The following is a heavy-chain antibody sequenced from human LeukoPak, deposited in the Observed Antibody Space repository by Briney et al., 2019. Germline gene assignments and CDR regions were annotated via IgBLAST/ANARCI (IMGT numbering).Heavy chain of an antibody. CDR3: ARVARVGATTGDAFDI. Sequence: GGSLRLSCAASGFTFSSYSMNWVRQAPGKGLEWVSSISSSSSYIYYADSVKGRFTISRDNAKNSLYLQMNSLRAEDTAVYYRARVARVGATTGDAFDIWGQGTMVTVSS. CDR1: GFTFSSYS. V-gene: IGHV3-21*01. CDR2: ISSSSSYI. D-gene: IGHD1-26*01. J-gene: IGHJ3*02.